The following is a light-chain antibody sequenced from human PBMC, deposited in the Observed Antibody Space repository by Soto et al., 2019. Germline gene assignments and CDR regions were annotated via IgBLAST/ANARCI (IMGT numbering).Light chain of an antibody. Sequence: QSALTQPRSVSGSPGQSVTISCTGTSSDVGGYNYVSWYHQHPGKAPKLMIYDVSKRPSGVPDRFSGSKSANTASLTISGLQAEDEADYYCCSYAGSYTWVFGGGTQLTVL. CDR2: DVS. CDR3: CSYAGSYTWV. V-gene: IGLV2-11*01. CDR1: SSDVGGYNY. J-gene: IGLJ3*02.